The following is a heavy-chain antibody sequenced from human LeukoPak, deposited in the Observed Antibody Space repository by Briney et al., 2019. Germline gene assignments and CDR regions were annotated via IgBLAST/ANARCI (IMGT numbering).Heavy chain of an antibody. Sequence: PGGSLRLPCAASGFTLSSYWMTWVRQAPGKGLEWVANIKQDGSEKYYMDSVRGRFTISRDNAKNSLFLQMNSLRAEDTAVYFCARGGHTYASWGQGTLVTVSS. CDR2: IKQDGSEK. D-gene: IGHD3-16*01. CDR3: ARGGHTYAS. V-gene: IGHV3-7*01. CDR1: GFTLSSYW. J-gene: IGHJ5*02.